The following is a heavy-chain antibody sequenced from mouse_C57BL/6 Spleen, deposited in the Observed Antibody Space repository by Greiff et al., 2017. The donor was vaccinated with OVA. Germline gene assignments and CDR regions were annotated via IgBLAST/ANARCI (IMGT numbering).Heavy chain of an antibody. J-gene: IGHJ4*01. Sequence: QVQLQQPGAELVKPGASVKLSCKASGYTFTSYWMHWVKQRPGRGLELIGRIDPNSGGTKYNEKFKSKATLTVDKPSSTAYMQLSSLTSEDSAVYYCARMGGYYERAYAMDYWGQGTSVTVSS. V-gene: IGHV1-72*01. CDR2: IDPNSGGT. CDR3: ARMGGYYERAYAMDY. CDR1: GYTFTSYW. D-gene: IGHD2-3*01.